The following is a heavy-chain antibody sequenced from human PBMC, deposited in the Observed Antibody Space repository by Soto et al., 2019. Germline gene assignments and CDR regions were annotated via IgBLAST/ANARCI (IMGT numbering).Heavy chain of an antibody. J-gene: IGHJ6*02. CDR2: ISYDGSNK. CDR3: ARDARFSEWLEEIAGGMDV. CDR1: GFTFSSYA. V-gene: IGHV3-30-3*01. Sequence: QVQLVESGGGVVQPGRSLRLSCAASGFTFSSYAMHWVRQAPGKGLEWVAVISYDGSNKYYADSVKGRFTISRDNSKNTLYLQMNSLRAEDTAVYYCARDARFSEWLEEIAGGMDVWGQGTTVTVSS. D-gene: IGHD3-3*01.